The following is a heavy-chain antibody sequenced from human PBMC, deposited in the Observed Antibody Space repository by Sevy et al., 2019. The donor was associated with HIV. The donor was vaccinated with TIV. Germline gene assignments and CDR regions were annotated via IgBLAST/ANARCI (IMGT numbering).Heavy chain of an antibody. D-gene: IGHD6-13*01. J-gene: IGHJ4*02. CDR1: GFSLNNYW. V-gene: IGHV3-7*01. CDR3: VRAIAKDGSF. CDR2: INQDGSVK. Sequence: GGSLRLSCVASGFSLNNYWMNWVRQAPGKGLEWVANINQDGSVKYYVDSGRGRFTISRDNARNLVFLQMSSLGVDDSALYYCVRAIAKDGSFWGQGTLVTVSS.